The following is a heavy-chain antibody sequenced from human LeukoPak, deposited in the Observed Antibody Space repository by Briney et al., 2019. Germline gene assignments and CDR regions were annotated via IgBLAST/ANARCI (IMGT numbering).Heavy chain of an antibody. CDR3: ARNIAAAGTSFDP. V-gene: IGHV3-7*01. CDR2: LNQDGSQK. CDR1: GFTFSSYW. D-gene: IGHD6-13*01. Sequence: GGSLRLSCVVSGFTFSSYWMSWVRQAPVKGLEWVAYLNQDGSQKYYVDSVKGRFTISRDNAKSSLYLQVSSLRAEDTAVYYCARNIAAAGTSFDPWGQGTLVTVAS. J-gene: IGHJ5*02.